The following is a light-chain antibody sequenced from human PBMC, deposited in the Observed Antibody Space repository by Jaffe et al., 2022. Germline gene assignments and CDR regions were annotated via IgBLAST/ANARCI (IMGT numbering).Light chain of an antibody. CDR3: QQYSSYYT. CDR2: KAS. CDR1: QSISSG. Sequence: DIQMTQSPSTLSASVGDRVTITCRASQSISSGLAWYQQKPGKAPKLLIYKASSLESGVPSRFSGSGSGTEFTLTISSLQPDDFATYYCQQYSSYYTFGQGTKLEIK. V-gene: IGKV1-5*03. J-gene: IGKJ2*01.